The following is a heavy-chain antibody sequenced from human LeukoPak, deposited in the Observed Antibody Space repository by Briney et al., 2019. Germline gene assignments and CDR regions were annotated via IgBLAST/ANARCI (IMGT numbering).Heavy chain of an antibody. Sequence: GGSLRLSCAASGFTFSSYSMNWVRQAPGKGLEWVSSISSSSIYIYYADSVKGRFTISRDNAKNSLYLQMNSLRVEDTAVYYCARVLDGYNGSYYYYMDVWGKGTTVTISS. J-gene: IGHJ6*03. CDR2: ISSSSIYI. CDR3: ARVLDGYNGSYYYYMDV. CDR1: GFTFSSYS. V-gene: IGHV3-21*04. D-gene: IGHD5-24*01.